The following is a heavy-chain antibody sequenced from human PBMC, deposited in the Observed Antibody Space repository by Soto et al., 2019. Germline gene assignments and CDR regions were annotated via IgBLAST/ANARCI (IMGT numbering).Heavy chain of an antibody. CDR1: GFTFSTYA. D-gene: IGHD2-15*01. Sequence: GGSLRLSCAASGFTFSTYALTWVRQAPGKGLEWVSSISGSGGTTYYADSVRGRFTLSRDDSKNTLYLQMNSLRADDTAFYFCVKDSGGWPRNFFDHWGQGALVTVSS. V-gene: IGHV3-23*01. CDR3: VKDSGGWPRNFFDH. J-gene: IGHJ5*02. CDR2: ISGSGGTT.